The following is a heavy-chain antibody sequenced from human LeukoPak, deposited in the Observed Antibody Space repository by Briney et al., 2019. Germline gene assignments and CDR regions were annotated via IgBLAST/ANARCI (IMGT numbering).Heavy chain of an antibody. J-gene: IGHJ4*02. CDR1: GGSISSYY. Sequence: SETLSLTCTVSGGSISSYYWSWIRQPPGKGLEWIGYIYYSGSTNYNPSLKSRVTISVDTSKNQFSLKLSSVTAADTAVYYCARTGYYDSSGYLYYFDYWGQGTLVTVSS. CDR2: IYYSGST. CDR3: ARTGYYDSSGYLYYFDY. V-gene: IGHV4-59*08. D-gene: IGHD3-22*01.